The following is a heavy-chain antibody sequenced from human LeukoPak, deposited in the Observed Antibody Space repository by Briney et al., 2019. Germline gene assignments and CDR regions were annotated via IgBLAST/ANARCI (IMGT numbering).Heavy chain of an antibody. CDR1: GYSFTSYW. D-gene: IGHD4-17*01. CDR2: IYPGDSDT. Sequence: GESLKISCKGSGYSFTSYWIGWVRQMPGKGLEWMGIIYPGDSDTRYSPSFQGQVTISADKSISTAYLQWSSLKASDTAMYYCARLGLSRRYGDYDDYWGQGTLVTVSS. J-gene: IGHJ4*02. V-gene: IGHV5-51*01. CDR3: ARLGLSRRYGDYDDY.